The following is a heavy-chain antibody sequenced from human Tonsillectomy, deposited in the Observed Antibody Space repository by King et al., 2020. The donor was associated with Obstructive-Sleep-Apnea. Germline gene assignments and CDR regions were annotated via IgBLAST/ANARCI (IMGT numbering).Heavy chain of an antibody. CDR2: IKEDGSVE. V-gene: IGHV3-7*01. Sequence: QLVQSGGGMVHPGESLRLSCAASEFTFSKYWMTWVRQAPGKGLEWVANIKEDGSVEHYVDSVKGRFTISRDNTKASLYLQMNSLTAEDTAVYHCVRDTSPDNTTSGGRSYFDALDVWGQGTTVTVSS. CDR1: EFTFSKYW. D-gene: IGHD3-10*01. CDR3: VRDTSPDNTTSGGRSYFDALDV. J-gene: IGHJ3*01.